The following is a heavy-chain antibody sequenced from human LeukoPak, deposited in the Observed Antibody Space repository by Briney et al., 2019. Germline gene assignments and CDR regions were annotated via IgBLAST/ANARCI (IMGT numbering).Heavy chain of an antibody. CDR1: GGSISSYY. CDR3: ASTQPGSRTLDGAFDI. J-gene: IGHJ3*02. CDR2: IYYSGST. Sequence: SETLSLTCTVSGGSISSYYWSWIRQPPGKGLEWIGYIYYSGSTYYNPSLKSRVTISVDTSKNQFSLQLSSVTAADTAVYYCASTQPGSRTLDGAFDIWGQGTMVTVSS. V-gene: IGHV4-59*12. D-gene: IGHD3-3*02.